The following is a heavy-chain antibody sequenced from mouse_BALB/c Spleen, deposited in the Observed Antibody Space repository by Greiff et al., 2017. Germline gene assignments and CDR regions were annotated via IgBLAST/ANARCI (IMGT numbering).Heavy chain of an antibody. V-gene: IGHV4-2*02. CDR2: INPGSSTI. J-gene: IGHJ1*01. D-gene: IGHD2-13*01. CDR3: ARMGDYGYFAV. Sequence: EVQLLESGGGLVQPGGSLILSCAASGFAFSRYWMRWGRQAPGKGQEWIGEINPGSSTINYTPSLKDKFIISRDNAKNTLYLQMSKVRSEDTALYYCARMGDYGYFAVWGAGTTVTVSS. CDR1: GFAFSRYW.